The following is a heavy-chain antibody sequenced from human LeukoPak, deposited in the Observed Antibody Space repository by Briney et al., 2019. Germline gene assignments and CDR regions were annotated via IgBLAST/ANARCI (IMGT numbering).Heavy chain of an antibody. CDR3: ARLDCTSVRCSFDY. J-gene: IGHJ4*02. CDR2: IFYSGST. D-gene: IGHD2-2*01. V-gene: IGHV4-39*01. CDR1: GGSISSSSYY. Sequence: SETLSLTCTVSGGSISSSSYYWGWIRQPPGKGLEWIGSIFYSGSTFYNPSLQSRVTMSVDTSKNQFSLRLASVTAADTAVYYCARLDCTSVRCSFDYWGQGTLVTVSS.